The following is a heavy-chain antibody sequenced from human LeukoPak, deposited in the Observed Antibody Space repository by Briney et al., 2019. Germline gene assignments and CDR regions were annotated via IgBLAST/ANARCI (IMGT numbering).Heavy chain of an antibody. D-gene: IGHD3-10*01. CDR3: AREGVRMDLSYYYGMDV. Sequence: ASVKVSCKASGFTFSSYDMNWVRQATGQGLEWMGWMNPNSGSTGYAQKFQGRVTMTRDSSRSTAYMELSSLRSDDTAVYYCAREGVRMDLSYYYGMDVWGQGTTVTVSS. V-gene: IGHV1-8*01. CDR2: MNPNSGST. J-gene: IGHJ6*02. CDR1: GFTFSSYD.